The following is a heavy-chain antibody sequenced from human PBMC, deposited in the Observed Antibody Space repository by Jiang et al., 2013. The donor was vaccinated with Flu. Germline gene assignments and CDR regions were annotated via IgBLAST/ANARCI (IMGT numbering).Heavy chain of an antibody. CDR3: ASHGVFYDSSASDAFDI. V-gene: IGHV4-59*08. D-gene: IGHD3-22*01. CDR2: IYYSGST. J-gene: IGHJ3*02. Sequence: GLVKPSETLSLTCTVSGGSISSYYWSWIRQPPGKGLEWIGYIYYSGSTNYNPPLKSRVTISVDTSKNQFSLKLSSVTAADTAVYYCASHGVFYDSSASDAFDIWGQGTMVTVSS. CDR1: GGSISSYY.